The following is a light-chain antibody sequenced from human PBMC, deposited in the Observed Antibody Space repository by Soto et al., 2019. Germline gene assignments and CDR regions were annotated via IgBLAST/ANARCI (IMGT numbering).Light chain of an antibody. CDR2: NNN. CDR1: SSNIGSTT. CDR3: AAWDDSLNRVV. V-gene: IGLV1-44*01. J-gene: IGLJ3*02. Sequence: QSVLTQPPSASGTPGQRVTIACSGSSSNIGSTTLKWYQQRPGTAPKLLIYNNNQRPSGVPDRFSGSKSGTSASLAISGLQTEDEADYFCAAWDDSLNRVVFGGGTKVTVL.